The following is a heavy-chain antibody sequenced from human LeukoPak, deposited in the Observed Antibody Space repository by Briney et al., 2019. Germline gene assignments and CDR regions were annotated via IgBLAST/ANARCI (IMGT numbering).Heavy chain of an antibody. CDR3: ARGRTTVVTLGGY. CDR2: ISYDGSNK. J-gene: IGHJ4*02. Sequence: GGSLRLSCAASGFTFSSYAMHWVRQAPGKGLEWVAVISYDGSNKNYADSVKGRFTISRDNSKNTLYLQMNSLRAEDTAVYYCARGRTTVVTLGGYWGQGTLVTVSS. D-gene: IGHD4-23*01. V-gene: IGHV3-30-3*01. CDR1: GFTFSSYA.